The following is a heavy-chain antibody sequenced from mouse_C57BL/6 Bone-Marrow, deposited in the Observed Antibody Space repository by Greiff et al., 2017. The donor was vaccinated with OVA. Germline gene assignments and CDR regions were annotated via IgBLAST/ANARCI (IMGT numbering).Heavy chain of an antibody. CDR1: GYTFTSYW. D-gene: IGHD1-1*01. J-gene: IGHJ2*01. CDR3: VNLLLYY. V-gene: IGHV1-72*01. CDR2: IDPNSGGT. Sequence: QVHVKQSGAELVKPGASVKLSCKASGYTFTSYWMHWVKQRPGRGLVWIGRIDPNSGGTKYNEKFKSKATLTVDKPSSTAYMQLSSLTSEDAAVYYCVNLLLYYWGQGTTLTVSS.